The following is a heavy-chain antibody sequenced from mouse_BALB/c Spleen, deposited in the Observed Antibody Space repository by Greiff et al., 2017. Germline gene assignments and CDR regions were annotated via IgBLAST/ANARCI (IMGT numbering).Heavy chain of an antibody. J-gene: IGHJ3*01. Sequence: EVQRVESGGGLVQPGGSLRLSCATSGFTFTDYYMSWVRQPPGKAPEWLGFIRNKANGYTTEYSASVKGRFTISRDNSQSILYLQMDTLRAEDSATEYCAGDDYGYGCAYWGQGTGVTGSA. V-gene: IGHV7-3*02. CDR2: IRNKANGYTT. D-gene: IGHD1-2*01. CDR1: GFTFTDYY. CDR3: AGDDYGYGCAY.